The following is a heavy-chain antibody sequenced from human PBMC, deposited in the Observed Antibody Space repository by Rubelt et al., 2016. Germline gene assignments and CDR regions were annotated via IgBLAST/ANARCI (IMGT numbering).Heavy chain of an antibody. V-gene: IGHV3-74*01. CDR3: AKDRKEAAADYYFDY. Sequence: DGGSTSYADSVKGRFTNSRDNAKNTLYLQMNSLRPEDTAVYYCAKDRKEAAADYYFDYWGQGTPVTVSS. J-gene: IGHJ4*02. D-gene: IGHD6-13*01. CDR2: DGGST.